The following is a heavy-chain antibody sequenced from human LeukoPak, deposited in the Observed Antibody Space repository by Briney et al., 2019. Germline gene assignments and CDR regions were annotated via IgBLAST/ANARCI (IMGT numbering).Heavy chain of an antibody. CDR2: IYYSGST. D-gene: IGHD4-17*01. CDR1: GGFITNYY. V-gene: IGHV4-59*01. J-gene: IGHJ4*02. Sequence: SETLSLTCTVSGGFITNYYWSWIRQPPGKGLEWIGYIYYSGSTNYNPSLKSRVTISVDTSKNQFSLKLSSVTAADTAVYYCARRTTLTNYFDYWGQGALVTVSS. CDR3: ARRTTLTNYFDY.